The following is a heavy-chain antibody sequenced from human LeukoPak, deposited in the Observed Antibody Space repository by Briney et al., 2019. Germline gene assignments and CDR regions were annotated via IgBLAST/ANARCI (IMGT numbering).Heavy chain of an antibody. D-gene: IGHD7-27*01. J-gene: IGHJ4*02. V-gene: IGHV1-8*01. CDR3: ARGPPNWGYDY. CDR2: MSPNSGDT. Sequence: ASVKVSCKASGYTFTSYDFNWVRQATGQRPEWMGWMSPNSGDTGYAQKFQDSVTMTRNTSISTAYMELSSLRSDDTAVYYCARGPPNWGYDYWGPGTLVTVSS. CDR1: GYTFTSYD.